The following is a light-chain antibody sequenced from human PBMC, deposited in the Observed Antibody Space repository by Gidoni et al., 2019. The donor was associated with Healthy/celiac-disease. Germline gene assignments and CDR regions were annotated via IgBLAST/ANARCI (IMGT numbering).Light chain of an antibody. CDR1: QSVSSSY. J-gene: IGKJ1*01. CDR2: GAS. CDR3: QQYGSSPRT. V-gene: IGKV3-20*01. Sequence: EIVLTPSPGTLSLSPGERATLSCRASQSVSSSYLAWYQQKPGQAPRLLIYGASRRATGIPDRFSGSGSGTDFTLTISRLEPEDFAVYYCQQYGSSPRTFGQGTKVEIK.